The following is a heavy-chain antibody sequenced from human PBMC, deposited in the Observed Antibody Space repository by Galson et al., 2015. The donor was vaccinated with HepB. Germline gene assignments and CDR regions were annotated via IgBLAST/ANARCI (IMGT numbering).Heavy chain of an antibody. Sequence: SLRLSCAASGFTFSSYSMNWVRQAPGKGLEWVSSISSSSSYIYYADSVKGRFAISRDNAKNSLYLRMDSLRAEDTAVYYCARGGSSGEFDYWGQGTLVTVSS. J-gene: IGHJ4*02. V-gene: IGHV3-21*01. CDR3: ARGGSSGEFDY. CDR2: ISSSSSYI. D-gene: IGHD3-10*01. CDR1: GFTFSSYS.